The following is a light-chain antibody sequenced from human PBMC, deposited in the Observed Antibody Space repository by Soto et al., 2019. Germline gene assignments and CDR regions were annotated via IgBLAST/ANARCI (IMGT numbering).Light chain of an antibody. J-gene: IGKJ5*01. CDR2: GAS. CDR1: QGISNW. Sequence: DIQMTQSPSSVSASVGDRVTITCRASQGISNWLAWYQQKPGTAPKLLIYGASNLQSGVPSRFSGSGSGTDFTLTISSLEPEDFATYYCQQLNSFPITFGQGTRLEIK. CDR3: QQLNSFPIT. V-gene: IGKV1-12*01.